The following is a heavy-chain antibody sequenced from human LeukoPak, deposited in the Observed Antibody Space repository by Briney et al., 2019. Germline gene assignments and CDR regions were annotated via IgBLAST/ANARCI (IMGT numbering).Heavy chain of an antibody. CDR1: GGSISSSSYY. CDR2: IYYSGST. V-gene: IGHV4-39*01. D-gene: IGHD3-10*01. CDR3: ARTRYYYNSRSYGAPYYFDY. Sequence: SETLSLTCTVSGGSISSSSYYWGWIRQPPGKGLEWIGSIYYSGSTYYNPSLKSRVTISVDTSKNQFSLKLSSVTAADTAVYYCARTRYYYNSRSYGAPYYFDYWGQGTLVTVSA. J-gene: IGHJ4*02.